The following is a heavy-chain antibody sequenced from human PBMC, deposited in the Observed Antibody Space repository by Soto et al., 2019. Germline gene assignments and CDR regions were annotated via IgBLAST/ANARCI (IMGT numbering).Heavy chain of an antibody. D-gene: IGHD3-22*01. Sequence: QVQLVESGGGVVQPGGSLRLSCAGSGFNFNNYVMYWVRQAPGKGLEWVAFISFQGTNDYYAEAVKGRFTISKDYSKKTLFLQMNSLRADDTAMYYCVKLMFDHDSSGFSGDYWGQGTLVTVS. CDR2: ISFQGTND. CDR1: GFNFNNYV. J-gene: IGHJ4*02. V-gene: IGHV3-30*18. CDR3: VKLMFDHDSSGFSGDY.